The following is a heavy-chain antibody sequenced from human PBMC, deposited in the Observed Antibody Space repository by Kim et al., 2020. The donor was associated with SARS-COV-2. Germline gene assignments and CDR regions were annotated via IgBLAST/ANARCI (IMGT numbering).Heavy chain of an antibody. D-gene: IGHD1-1*01. J-gene: IGHJ4*02. CDR1: GFSLSTSGLG. Sequence: SGPTLVKPTQTLTLTCSFSGFSLSTSGLGVGWIRQPPGKALEWLALIYWNDDKRYSPSLKTRLTVTMGTSRNQVVLTMTNMDPVDSGTYYCAHRGGTGTKFDYWGQGTLVTVSS. CDR3: AHRGGTGTKFDY. V-gene: IGHV2-5*01. CDR2: IYWNDDK.